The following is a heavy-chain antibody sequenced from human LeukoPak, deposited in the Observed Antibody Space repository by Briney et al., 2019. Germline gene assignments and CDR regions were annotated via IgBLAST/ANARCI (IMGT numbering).Heavy chain of an antibody. J-gene: IGHJ3*02. D-gene: IGHD2-21*02. Sequence: SETLSLTCAVYGGSFSGYYWSWIRQPPGKGLEWIGEINHSGSTNYNPSLKSRVTISVDTSKNQFSLKLSSVTAADTAVYYCARHLGSFRLLDDAFDIWGQGTMVTVSS. CDR1: GGSFSGYY. V-gene: IGHV4-34*01. CDR3: ARHLGSFRLLDDAFDI. CDR2: INHSGST.